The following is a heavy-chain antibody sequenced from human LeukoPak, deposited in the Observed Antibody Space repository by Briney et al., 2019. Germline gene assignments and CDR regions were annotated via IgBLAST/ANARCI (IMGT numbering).Heavy chain of an antibody. V-gene: IGHV5-51*01. CDR2: IYAGDSDT. Sequence: LGESLKISFKGSGYSFTSYWIGWVRQMPGKGLEWMGIIYAGDSDTRYSPSFQGQVTISADKSISTAYLQWSSLKASDTAMYYCARLSADSSEDAFDIWGQGTMVTVSS. CDR3: ARLSADSSEDAFDI. CDR1: GYSFTSYW. J-gene: IGHJ3*02. D-gene: IGHD3-3*01.